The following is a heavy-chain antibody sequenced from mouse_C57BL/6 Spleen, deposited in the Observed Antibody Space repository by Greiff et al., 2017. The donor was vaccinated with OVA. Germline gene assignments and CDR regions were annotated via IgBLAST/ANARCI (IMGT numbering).Heavy chain of an antibody. J-gene: IGHJ2*01. CDR1: GYAFSSYW. Sequence: QVQLQQSGAELVKPGASVKISCKASGYAFSSYWMNWVKQRPGKGLEWIGQIYPGDGDTNYNGKFKGKATLTADKSSSTAYMQLSSLTSEDSAVYFCARWGPRGGSSSDYWGQGTTLTVSS. CDR3: ARWGPRGGSSSDY. D-gene: IGHD1-1*01. CDR2: IYPGDGDT. V-gene: IGHV1-80*01.